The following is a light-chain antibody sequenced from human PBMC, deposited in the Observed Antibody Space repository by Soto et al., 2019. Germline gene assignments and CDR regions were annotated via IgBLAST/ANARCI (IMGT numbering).Light chain of an antibody. CDR3: QQYNNYIT. Sequence: EIVMTQSPATLSVSPGERAALSCRASQSVSSNLAWYQHKPGQAPRLLIYGASTRATGVPARFSGSGSGTEFTLTISSLQSGDFAVYYCQQYNNYITFGQGTRLEIK. V-gene: IGKV3-15*01. J-gene: IGKJ5*01. CDR1: QSVSSN. CDR2: GAS.